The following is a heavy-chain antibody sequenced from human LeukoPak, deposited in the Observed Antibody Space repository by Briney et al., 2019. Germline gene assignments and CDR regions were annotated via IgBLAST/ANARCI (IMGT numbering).Heavy chain of an antibody. CDR2: FYYSGST. CDR3: AGGAVATTFDY. D-gene: IGHD5-12*01. V-gene: IGHV4-59*11. J-gene: IGHJ4*02. Sequence: PSETLSLTCTVSGGSISSHYWSWIRQPPGKGLEWIGYFYYSGSTNYNPSLKSRVTISVDTSKNQFSLKLSSVTAADTAVYYCAGGAVATTFDYWGQGTLVTVSS. CDR1: GGSISSHY.